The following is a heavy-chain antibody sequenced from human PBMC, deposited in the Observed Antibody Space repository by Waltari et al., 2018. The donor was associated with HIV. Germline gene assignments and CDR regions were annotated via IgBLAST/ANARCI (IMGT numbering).Heavy chain of an antibody. V-gene: IGHV4-39*02. CDR2: VECGGSR. Sequence: HLQESGPGLVKPSETLSLNCNVSGVSVSASNYFWDTTPSFYWEWVRQPPGKGLECVWSVECGGSRDRSRLLKCGVSGGGDAAVNYLSLNLASVTAEDSAVYYGARRRLYDSCGYFVPRYFSLSDLEGGGAGTTVIVWG. CDR1: GVSVSASNYFWDTTPSFY. J-gene: IGHJ6*01. D-gene: IGHD3-10*01. CDR3: ARRRLYDSCGYFVPRYFSLSDLEGGGAGTTVIV.